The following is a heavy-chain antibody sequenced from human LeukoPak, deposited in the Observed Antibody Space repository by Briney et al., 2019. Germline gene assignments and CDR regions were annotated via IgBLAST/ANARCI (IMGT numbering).Heavy chain of an antibody. Sequence: SVKVSCKASGGTFRSYAISWVRQAPGQGLEWMGRIIPIFGTANYAQKFQGRVTITTDESTSTAYMELSSLRSEDTAVYYCARDSSGWYAPLDAFDIWGQGTMVTVSS. J-gene: IGHJ3*02. CDR3: ARDSSGWYAPLDAFDI. D-gene: IGHD6-19*01. CDR2: IIPIFGTA. CDR1: GGTFRSYA. V-gene: IGHV1-69*05.